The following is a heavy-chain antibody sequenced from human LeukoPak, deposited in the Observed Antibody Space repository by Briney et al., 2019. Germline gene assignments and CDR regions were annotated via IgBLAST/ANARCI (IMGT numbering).Heavy chain of an antibody. J-gene: IGHJ4*02. Sequence: SETLSLTCTVSGGSISSGGYYWSWIRQPPGKGLEWIGYIYHSGSTYYNPSLESRVTISVDRSKNQFSLKLSSVTAADTAVYYCATQTTVSPPNDYWGQGTLVTVSS. V-gene: IGHV4-30-2*01. D-gene: IGHD4-11*01. CDR2: IYHSGST. CDR3: ATQTTVSPPNDY. CDR1: GGSISSGGYY.